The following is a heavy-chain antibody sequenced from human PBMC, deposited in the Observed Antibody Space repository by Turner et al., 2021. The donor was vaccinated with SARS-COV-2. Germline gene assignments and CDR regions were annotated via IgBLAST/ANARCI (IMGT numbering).Heavy chain of an antibody. CDR2: IYYSGCT. Sequence: QVQLQESGSGLVKPSQTLSLTCTVSGGSISSGDYYWSWIRQPPGKGLEWIGYIYYSGCTYYNPSLKSRVTISVDTSKNHFSLKLSSVTAADTAVYYCARVVVLRRAYFDYWGQGTLVTVSS. J-gene: IGHJ4*02. D-gene: IGHD2-8*01. CDR1: GGSISSGDYY. V-gene: IGHV4-30-4*01. CDR3: ARVVVLRRAYFDY.